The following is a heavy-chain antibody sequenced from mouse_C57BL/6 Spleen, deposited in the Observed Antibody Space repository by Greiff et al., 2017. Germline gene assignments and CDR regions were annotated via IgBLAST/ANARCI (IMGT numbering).Heavy chain of an antibody. CDR1: GYTFTSYD. J-gene: IGHJ4*01. CDR2: IYPRDGST. V-gene: IGHV1-85*01. CDR3: ARSITTVVGGAMDY. D-gene: IGHD1-1*01. Sequence: QVQLQQSGPELVKPGASVKLSCKASGYTFTSYDINWVKQRPGQGLEWIGWIYPRDGSTKYNEKFKGKATLTVDTSSNTAYMELHSLTSEDSAVYFCARSITTVVGGAMDYWGQGTSVTVSS.